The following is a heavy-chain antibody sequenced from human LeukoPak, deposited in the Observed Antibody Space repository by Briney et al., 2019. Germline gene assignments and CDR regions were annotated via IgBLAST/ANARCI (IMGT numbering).Heavy chain of an antibody. D-gene: IGHD2-2*01. CDR3: AVGIVPAAHLDH. CDR1: GGTFTSDA. Sequence: ASVKFSCKTSGGTFTSDAISWVRQAPGQGLEWMGGIIHIFDSPNYAQKFQDRLTITTDESTTTAYMELSSLTSDDTAIYYCAVGIVPAAHLDHWGQGTLVTVSS. V-gene: IGHV1-69*05. J-gene: IGHJ4*02. CDR2: IIHIFDSP.